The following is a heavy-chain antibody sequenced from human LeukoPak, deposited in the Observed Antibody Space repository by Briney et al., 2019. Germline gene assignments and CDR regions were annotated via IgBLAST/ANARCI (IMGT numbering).Heavy chain of an antibody. D-gene: IGHD3-10*01. V-gene: IGHV4-61*02. CDR1: GDSISSGGHY. Sequence: PSETLSLTCTVSGDSISSGGHYWSWIRQPAGKGLEYLGRIYATGSTNYNPSLRSRVTISADTSMNHFSLKLSSVTAADTAVYYCARDQAYSGSGIYTYFDYWGQGILVTVSS. CDR3: ARDQAYSGSGIYTYFDY. J-gene: IGHJ4*02. CDR2: IYATGST.